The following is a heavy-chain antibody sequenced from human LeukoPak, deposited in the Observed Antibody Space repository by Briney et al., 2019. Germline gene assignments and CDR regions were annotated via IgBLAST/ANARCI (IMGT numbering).Heavy chain of an antibody. CDR2: ISWDGGTI. V-gene: IGHV3-43D*03. D-gene: IGHD6-19*01. CDR3: AKGFSSGSGNFDS. Sequence: GGSLRLSCAASGFTFDDYAMHWVRQAPGKGLEWVSLISWDGGTIYYADSVKGRFTISRDNSKNSLYLQMNSLRAEDTAFYYCAKGFSSGSGNFDSWGQGTLVIVSS. CDR1: GFTFDDYA. J-gene: IGHJ4*02.